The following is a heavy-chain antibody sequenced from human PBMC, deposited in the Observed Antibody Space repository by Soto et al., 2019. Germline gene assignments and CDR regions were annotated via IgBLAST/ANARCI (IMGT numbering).Heavy chain of an antibody. Sequence: QVQLQESGPGLVKPSQTLSLTCTVSGGSISSGGYYWSWIRQHPGKGLEWIGYIYYSGSTYYKPSLKSRITISVDTSKNQFSLKLSSVTAADTAVYYCAREVSRIPFPGYNWFDPWGQGTLVTVSS. CDR2: IYYSGST. CDR1: GGSISSGGYY. D-gene: IGHD2-15*01. V-gene: IGHV4-31*03. CDR3: AREVSRIPFPGYNWFDP. J-gene: IGHJ5*02.